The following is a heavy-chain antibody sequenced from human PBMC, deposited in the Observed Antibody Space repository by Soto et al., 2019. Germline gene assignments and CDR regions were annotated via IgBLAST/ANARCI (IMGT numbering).Heavy chain of an antibody. CDR3: ARGVGYYGSGSYYNFDP. V-gene: IGHV3-48*01. J-gene: IGHJ5*02. D-gene: IGHD3-10*01. Sequence: EVQLVESGGGLVQPGGSLRLSCAASGFTFSSYNMNWVRQAPGKGLEWLSYISSSGNTIYYADSVKGRFTISRDNAKNSLSLQMNSLRAEDTAVYYCARGVGYYGSGSYYNFDPWGQGTLVTVSS. CDR1: GFTFSSYN. CDR2: ISSSGNTI.